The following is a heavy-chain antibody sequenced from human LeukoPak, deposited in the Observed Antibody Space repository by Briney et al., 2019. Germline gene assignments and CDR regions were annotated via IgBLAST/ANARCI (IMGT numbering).Heavy chain of an antibody. Sequence: GASVKVSCKASGYTFTSYGISWVRQAPGQGLEWMGWISAYNGNTNYAQKFQGRVTMTRDTSTSTVYMELSSLRSEDTAVYYCARLNDTQDAFDIWGQGTMVTVSS. CDR1: GYTFTSYG. J-gene: IGHJ3*02. CDR3: ARLNDTQDAFDI. D-gene: IGHD3-22*01. CDR2: ISAYNGNT. V-gene: IGHV1-18*01.